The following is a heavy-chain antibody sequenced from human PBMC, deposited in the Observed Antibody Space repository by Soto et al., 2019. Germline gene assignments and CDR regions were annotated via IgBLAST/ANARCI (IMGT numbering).Heavy chain of an antibody. CDR1: GGSISSGGYY. CDR3: ARERGSAAVDY. CDR2: IYHSGST. J-gene: IGHJ4*02. Sequence: QLQLQESGSGLVKPSQTLSLPCAVSGGSISSGGYYWSWIRQPPGKGLEWIGYIYHSGSTYYNPSLKSRVTRSVDRSKNQFAPKLSSVTAADTAVYYCARERGSAAVDYGGQGTLITVSS. V-gene: IGHV4-30-2*01. D-gene: IGHD2-2*01.